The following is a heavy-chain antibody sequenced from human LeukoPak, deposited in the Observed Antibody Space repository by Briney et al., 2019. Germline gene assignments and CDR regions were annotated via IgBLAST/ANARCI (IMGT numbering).Heavy chain of an antibody. CDR3: ATFLYCGDDCF. D-gene: IGHD2-21*02. CDR2: INDTGTT. V-gene: IGHV4-34*01. J-gene: IGHJ3*01. Sequence: SETLSLTCAVYGGSFNYYWSWIRQTPGKGLEWIGEINDTGTTKYNPSLKSRVSISVDTSKNQFSLKLSSVTAADTAIYYCATFLYCGDDCFWGPGTMVTVSS. CDR1: GGSFNYY.